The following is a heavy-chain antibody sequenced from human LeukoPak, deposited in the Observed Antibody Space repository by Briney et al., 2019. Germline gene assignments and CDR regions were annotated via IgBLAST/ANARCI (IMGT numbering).Heavy chain of an antibody. Sequence: KTSETLSLTCTVSGGSISSSSYYWGWIRQPPGQGLEWIGSIYYSGSTYYNPSLKSRVTISVDTSKNQFSLKLSSVTAADTAVYYCARVQAAVKLFDYWGQGTLVTVSS. V-gene: IGHV4-39*01. CDR2: IYYSGST. D-gene: IGHD6-13*01. CDR1: GGSISSSSYY. CDR3: ARVQAAVKLFDY. J-gene: IGHJ4*02.